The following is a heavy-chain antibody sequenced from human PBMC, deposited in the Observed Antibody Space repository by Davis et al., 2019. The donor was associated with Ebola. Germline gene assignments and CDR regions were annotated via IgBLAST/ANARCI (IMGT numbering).Heavy chain of an antibody. D-gene: IGHD6-13*01. CDR2: IGSRSSTV. CDR1: GFSFSTYS. CDR3: ARESPIEAADTGTFDY. Sequence: GESLKISCAASGFSFSTYSMNWVRQAPGKGLEWVSHIGSRSSTVYYADSVKGRFTISRDNAKNSLYLQMNSLRDEDTAVYYCARESPIEAADTGTFDYWGQGTLVTVSS. J-gene: IGHJ4*02. V-gene: IGHV3-48*02.